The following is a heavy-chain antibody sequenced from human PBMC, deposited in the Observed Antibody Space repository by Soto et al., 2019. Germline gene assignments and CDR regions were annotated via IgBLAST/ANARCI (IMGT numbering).Heavy chain of an antibody. Sequence: ASVKVSCKASGYTFTSYGITWVRQAPGQGLEWMGWIGAYNGNTNYAQKLQGRVTITADKSTSTAYMELSSLRSEDTAVYYCARDSAAGLNAFDIWGQGTMVTVSS. D-gene: IGHD6-13*01. V-gene: IGHV1-18*01. CDR3: ARDSAAGLNAFDI. CDR2: IGAYNGNT. J-gene: IGHJ3*02. CDR1: GYTFTSYG.